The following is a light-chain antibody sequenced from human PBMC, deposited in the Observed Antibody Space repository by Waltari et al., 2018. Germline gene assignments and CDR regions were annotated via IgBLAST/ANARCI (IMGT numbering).Light chain of an antibody. CDR2: DAS. V-gene: IGKV3-11*01. CDR1: QSVSSY. CDR3: QQRSNWPQLT. J-gene: IGKJ4*01. Sequence: EIVLTQSPATLSLSPGERATLSCRASQSVSSYLAWYQQKPGQAPRLLLYDASNRATGISARFSCSGSGTEFTLTISSLEPEDFAVYYCQQRSNWPQLTFGGVTKVGIK.